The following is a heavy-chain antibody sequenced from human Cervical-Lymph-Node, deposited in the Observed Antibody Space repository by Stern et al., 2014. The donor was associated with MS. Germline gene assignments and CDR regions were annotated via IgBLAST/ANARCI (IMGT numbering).Heavy chain of an antibody. D-gene: IGHD1-26*01. CDR3: ARRATTYFDS. CDR2: IYPGDSDT. CDR1: GYSFTSYW. Sequence: VQLVESAAEAKKPGESLKISCETSGYSFTSYWIAWVRQMPGKGLEWMGIIYPGDSDTRYNPSFQGQVTISADKSIRTAYLQLNSLKASDTAMYYCARRATTYFDSWGQGALVTVSS. J-gene: IGHJ4*02. V-gene: IGHV5-51*01.